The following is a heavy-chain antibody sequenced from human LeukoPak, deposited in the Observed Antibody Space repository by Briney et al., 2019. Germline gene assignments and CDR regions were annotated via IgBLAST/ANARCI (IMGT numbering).Heavy chain of an antibody. J-gene: IGHJ4*02. V-gene: IGHV3-53*01. D-gene: IGHD3-10*01. CDR3: ARSVRPSRLGY. CDR1: GFTVSSNY. Sequence: GESLRLSCAASGFTVSSNYMSWVRQAPGKGLEWVSVIYSGGSTYYADSVKGRFTISRDNSKNTLYLQMNSLRAEDTAVYYCARSVRPSRLGYWGQGTLVTVSS. CDR2: IYSGGST.